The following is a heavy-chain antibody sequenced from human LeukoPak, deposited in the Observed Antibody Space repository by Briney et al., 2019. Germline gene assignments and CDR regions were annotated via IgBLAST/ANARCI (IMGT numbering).Heavy chain of an antibody. Sequence: GRSLRLSCAASGFTFSSYAMHWVRQAPGKGLEWVAVISYDGSNKYYADSVKGRFTISRDNSKNTLYPQMNSLRAEDTAVYYCAKPARTDYADYWGQGTLVTVSS. J-gene: IGHJ4*02. D-gene: IGHD1-14*01. V-gene: IGHV3-30*04. CDR1: GFTFSSYA. CDR2: ISYDGSNK. CDR3: AKPARTDYADY.